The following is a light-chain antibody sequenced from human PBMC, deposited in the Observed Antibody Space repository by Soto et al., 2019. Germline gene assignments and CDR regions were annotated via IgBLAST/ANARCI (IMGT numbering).Light chain of an antibody. CDR3: MQALQTPST. V-gene: IGKV2-28*01. Sequence: DIVMTQSPLSLPVTPGEPASISCRSSQSLLHSNGYNYLDWYLQKPGQSPQLLIYLGSNRASGVPDRFSGSGSGTDFTLKTSSVEAEDVGVYYCMQALQTPSTFGGGTKVEIK. CDR2: LGS. J-gene: IGKJ4*01. CDR1: QSLLHSNGYNY.